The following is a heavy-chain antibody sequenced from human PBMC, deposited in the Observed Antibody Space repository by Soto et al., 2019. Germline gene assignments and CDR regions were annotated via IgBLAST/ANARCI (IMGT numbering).Heavy chain of an antibody. J-gene: IGHJ4*02. CDR2: ISAYNGNT. D-gene: IGHD3-22*01. Sequence: QVQLVQSGAEVKKPGASVKVSCKASGYTFTSYGISWVRQAPGQGLEWMGWISAYNGNTNYAQKLQGRVTMTTDTTTSTAYMELRSLRSDDTAVYYCARARYYYDSSGYQIDYWGQGTLVTVSS. CDR1: GYTFTSYG. CDR3: ARARYYYDSSGYQIDY. V-gene: IGHV1-18*01.